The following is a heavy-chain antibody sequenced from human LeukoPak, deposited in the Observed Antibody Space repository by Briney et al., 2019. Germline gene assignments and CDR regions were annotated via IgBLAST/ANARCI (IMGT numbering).Heavy chain of an antibody. Sequence: PGGSLRLSCAASGFTFSNAWMSWVRQAPGKGLEWVGRIKSKTDGGTTGYAAPVKGRFTISRDDSKNTLYLQMNSLKTEDTAVYYCARFIAAAGHFDYWGQGTLVTVSS. V-gene: IGHV3-15*01. CDR1: GFTFSNAW. CDR3: ARFIAAAGHFDY. D-gene: IGHD6-13*01. CDR2: IKSKTDGGTT. J-gene: IGHJ4*02.